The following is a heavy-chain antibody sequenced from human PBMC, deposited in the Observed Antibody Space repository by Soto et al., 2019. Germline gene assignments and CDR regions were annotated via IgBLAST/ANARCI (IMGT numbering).Heavy chain of an antibody. V-gene: IGHV3-30-3*01. CDR2: ISYDGTKK. Sequence: SLRLSCAASGFPVSTYSMYWIRQAPGKGLEWVALISYDGTKKDYADSVKGRFTISRDNSKNTLYLQMNSLRTDDTAVYYCVRCWGTGDGSDLGYTGFNPSGQGTLVTVSS. D-gene: IGHD3-16*01. CDR1: GFPVSTYS. J-gene: IGHJ5*02. CDR3: VRCWGTGDGSDLGYTGFNP.